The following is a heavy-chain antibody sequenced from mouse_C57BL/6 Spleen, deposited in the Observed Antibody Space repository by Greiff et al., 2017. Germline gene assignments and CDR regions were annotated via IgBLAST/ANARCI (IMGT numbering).Heavy chain of an antibody. CDR1: GYTFTSYW. Sequence: QVQLQQSGAELVKPGASVKMSCKASGYTFTSYWITWVKQRPGQGLEWIGDIYPGSGSTNYNEKFKSKATLTVDTSSSTAYMQLSSLTSEDSAVYYCARSVYDGYYRWYFDVWGTGTTVTVSS. J-gene: IGHJ1*03. V-gene: IGHV1-55*01. CDR3: ARSVYDGYYRWYFDV. D-gene: IGHD2-3*01. CDR2: IYPGSGST.